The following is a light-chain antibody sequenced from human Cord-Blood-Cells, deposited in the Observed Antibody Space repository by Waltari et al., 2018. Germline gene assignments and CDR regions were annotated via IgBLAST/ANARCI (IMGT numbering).Light chain of an antibody. V-gene: IGKV3-11*01. CDR2: DAS. CDR1: QSVSSY. Sequence: EIVLTQYPATLSLSPGERATLPCRASQSVSSYLAWYQQKPGQAPRLLIYDASNRATGIPARFSGSGSGTDFTLTISSLEPEDFAVYYCQQRSNWPPVFTFGPGTKVDIK. J-gene: IGKJ3*01. CDR3: QQRSNWPPVFT.